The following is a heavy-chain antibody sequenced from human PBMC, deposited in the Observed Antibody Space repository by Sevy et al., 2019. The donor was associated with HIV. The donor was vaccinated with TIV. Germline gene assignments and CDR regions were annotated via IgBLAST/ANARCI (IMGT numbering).Heavy chain of an antibody. J-gene: IGHJ4*02. Sequence: GGSLRLSCAASGFSFSSYGMHWVRQAPGKGLEWVALVWYDGSDKYYADSVKGRFTISRDNSKNTLYLQMNSLRVEDTAVYYCARDSGLQLFRYWGQGPLVTVSS. CDR3: ARDSGLQLFRY. CDR2: VWYDGSDK. V-gene: IGHV3-33*01. CDR1: GFSFSSYG. D-gene: IGHD1-1*01.